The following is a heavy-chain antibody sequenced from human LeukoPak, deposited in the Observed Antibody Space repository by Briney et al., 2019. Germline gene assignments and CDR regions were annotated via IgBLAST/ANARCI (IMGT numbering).Heavy chain of an antibody. J-gene: IGHJ4*02. D-gene: IGHD2-2*01. CDR3: ARPTYCSNTRCYPFDY. V-gene: IGHV3-21*06. CDR1: GSTVSSYF. CDR2: ISSSGGRI. Sequence: GGSLRLSCAASGSTVSSYFMSWVRQAPGKGLEWVSSISSSGGRIYYGDSAKGRFTVSRDNAKNSLYLQMNSLRVEDTAVYYCARPTYCSNTRCYPFDYWGQGTLVTVSS.